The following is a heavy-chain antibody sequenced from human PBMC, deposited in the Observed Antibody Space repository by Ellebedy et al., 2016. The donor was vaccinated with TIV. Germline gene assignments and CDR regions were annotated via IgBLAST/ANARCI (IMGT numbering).Heavy chain of an antibody. CDR1: GFSLSNSF. V-gene: IGHV3-23*01. CDR3: RPGHYSDA. CDR2: LTADGRST. J-gene: IGHJ4*02. Sequence: GGSLRLSXAASGFSLSNSFMSWIRQAPGKGLEWVSTLTADGRSTYFPDSVKGRFTISRDNSKNTVYLQMSSLRSEDTAVYYCRPGHYSDAWGQGTLVTVSS.